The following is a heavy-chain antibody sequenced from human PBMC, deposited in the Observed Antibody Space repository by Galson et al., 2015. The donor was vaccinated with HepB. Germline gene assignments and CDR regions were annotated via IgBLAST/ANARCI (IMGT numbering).Heavy chain of an antibody. CDR2: IKQDGSEK. Sequence: SLRLSCAASGFTFSNYWMNWVRQAPGKGLEWVANIKQDGSEKYYVDSVKGRFTIARDNAKNSLYLQMNSLRVEDTAVYHCESFGASGWPRINWGQGTLVTVYS. CDR1: GFTFSNYW. V-gene: IGHV3-7*03. D-gene: IGHD6-19*01. CDR3: ESFGASGWPRIN. J-gene: IGHJ4*02.